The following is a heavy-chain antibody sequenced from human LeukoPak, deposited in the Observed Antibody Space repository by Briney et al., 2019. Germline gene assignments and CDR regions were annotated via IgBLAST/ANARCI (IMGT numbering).Heavy chain of an antibody. CDR1: GFTVSSNY. Sequence: GALRLSCAASGFTVSSNYMSWVRQAPGKGLEWVSVIYSGGSTYYADSVKGRFTISRDDSKNTLYLQMNSLRAEDTAVYYCAREGTYYYDSSGYYYEYWGQGTLVTVSS. V-gene: IGHV3-53*01. CDR2: IYSGGST. J-gene: IGHJ4*02. D-gene: IGHD3-22*01. CDR3: AREGTYYYDSSGYYYEY.